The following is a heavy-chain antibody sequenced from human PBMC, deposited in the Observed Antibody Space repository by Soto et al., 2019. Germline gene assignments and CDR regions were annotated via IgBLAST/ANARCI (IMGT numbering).Heavy chain of an antibody. CDR1: GFTFGSYS. CDR2: ISSTSSAI. J-gene: IGHJ5*02. Sequence: DVQLVESGGGLVQPGGSLILSCAASGFTFGSYSMNWVRQAPGKGLEWVSYISSTSSAIWYADSLKGRFIISRDNAENSLYLQMHSLRAEDTAVYFCARGWGCSSGSCYFTSWGQGTLVTVS. CDR3: ARGWGCSSGSCYFTS. V-gene: IGHV3-48*04. D-gene: IGHD2-15*01.